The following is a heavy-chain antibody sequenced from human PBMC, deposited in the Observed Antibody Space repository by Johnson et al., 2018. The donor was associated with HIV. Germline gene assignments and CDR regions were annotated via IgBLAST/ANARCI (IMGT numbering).Heavy chain of an antibody. V-gene: IGHV3-33*01. CDR3: AAYSGRNAFDL. D-gene: IGHD1-26*01. Sequence: WYDGSNKYYADSVKGRFTISRDNSKNTLDLQMNSLRAEDTAVYYCAAYSGRNAFDLWGQGTMVTVSS. J-gene: IGHJ3*01. CDR2: WYDGSNK.